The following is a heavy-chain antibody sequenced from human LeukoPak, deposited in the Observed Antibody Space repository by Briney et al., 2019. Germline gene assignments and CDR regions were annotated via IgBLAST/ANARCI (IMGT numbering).Heavy chain of an antibody. D-gene: IGHD1-26*01. Sequence: ASVKVSCKASGYTFITYAMHWVRQAPGQGLEWMGWISAYNGNTNYAQKLQGRVTMTTDTSTSTAYMELRSLRSDDTAVYYCARDSLVGAPDYWGQGTLVTVSS. V-gene: IGHV1-18*01. CDR1: GYTFITYA. CDR3: ARDSLVGAPDY. J-gene: IGHJ4*02. CDR2: ISAYNGNT.